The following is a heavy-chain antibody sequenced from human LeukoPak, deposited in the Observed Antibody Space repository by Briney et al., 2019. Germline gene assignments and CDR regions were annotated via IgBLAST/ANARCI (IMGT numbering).Heavy chain of an antibody. J-gene: IGHJ4*02. CDR3: ARHDSQRYSWSSSFDY. CDR2: ISGSGRTT. D-gene: IGHD5-12*01. V-gene: IGHV3-23*01. Sequence: GGSLRLSRAASGFTFSDYAMTWVRLPPGKGLEWVSVISGSGRTTYYADSVKGRLTISRDNSKNTLYLQMNSLRVEDTAVYYCARHDSQRYSWSSSFDYWGQGTLATVYS. CDR1: GFTFSDYA.